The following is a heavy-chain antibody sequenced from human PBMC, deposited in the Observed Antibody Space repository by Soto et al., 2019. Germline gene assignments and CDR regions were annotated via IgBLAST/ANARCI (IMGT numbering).Heavy chain of an antibody. CDR1: GFTFSSYS. CDR2: ISSSSSTI. J-gene: IGHJ5*02. CDR3: ARGGPGIATNWFDP. Sequence: GGSLRLSCAASGFTFSSYSMNWVRQAPGKGLEWVSYISSSSSTIYYADSVKGRFTISRDNAKNSLYLQMNSLRAEDTAVYYCARGGPGIATNWFDPWGQGTLVTVSS. D-gene: IGHD6-13*01. V-gene: IGHV3-48*01.